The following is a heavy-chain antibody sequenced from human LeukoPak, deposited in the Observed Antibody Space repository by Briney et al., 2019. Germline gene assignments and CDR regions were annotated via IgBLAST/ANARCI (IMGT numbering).Heavy chain of an antibody. V-gene: IGHV4-30-4*01. CDR3: ARVGYSSPGAFDI. CDR1: GGSISSGDYF. Sequence: SETLSLTCTVSGGSISSGDYFWSWIRQPPGKGLEWIGYIYYSGSTYYNPSLKSRVTISVDTSKNQFSLKLSSVTAADTAVYYCARVGYSSPGAFDIWGQGTMVTVSS. CDR2: IYYSGST. J-gene: IGHJ3*02. D-gene: IGHD4-11*01.